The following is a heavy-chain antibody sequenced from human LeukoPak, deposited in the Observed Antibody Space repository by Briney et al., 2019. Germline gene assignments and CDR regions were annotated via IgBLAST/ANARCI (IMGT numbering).Heavy chain of an antibody. CDR3: ATYSSGWYDQRRLDY. V-gene: IGHV1-3*01. CDR1: GYTFTSYA. Sequence: ALVKVSCKASGYTFTSYAMHWVRQAPGQRLEWMGWINAGNGNTKYSQKFQGRVTITRDTSASTAYMELNSLRAENTAVYYCATYSSGWYDQRRLDYWGQGTLVTVSS. D-gene: IGHD6-19*01. CDR2: INAGNGNT. J-gene: IGHJ4*02.